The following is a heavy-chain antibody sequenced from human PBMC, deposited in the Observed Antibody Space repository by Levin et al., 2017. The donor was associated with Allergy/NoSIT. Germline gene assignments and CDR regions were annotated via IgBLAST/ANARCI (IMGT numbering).Heavy chain of an antibody. CDR2: IYHSGST. Sequence: LRLSCAVSGGSISSGGYSWSWIRQPPGKGLEWIGYIYHSGSTYYNPSLKSRVTISVDRSKNQFSLKLSSVTAADTAVYYCARTTPSSDSSGDYYIDYWGQGTLVTVSS. CDR3: ARTTPSSDSSGDYYIDY. D-gene: IGHD3-22*01. CDR1: GGSISSGGYS. J-gene: IGHJ4*02. V-gene: IGHV4-30-2*01.